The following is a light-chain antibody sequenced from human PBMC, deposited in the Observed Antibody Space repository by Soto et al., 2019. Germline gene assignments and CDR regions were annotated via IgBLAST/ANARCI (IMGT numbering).Light chain of an antibody. Sequence: DIVMTQSPATLSASPGETVTLSCRASQTVYNNLAWYQQKPGQAPRLLIFDASTRATGLPARFSGSGSGTEFTLTISRLEPEDFAVYYCQQYGGSPRTFGQGTKVDIK. CDR1: QTVYNN. V-gene: IGKV3-15*01. J-gene: IGKJ1*01. CDR2: DAS. CDR3: QQYGGSPRT.